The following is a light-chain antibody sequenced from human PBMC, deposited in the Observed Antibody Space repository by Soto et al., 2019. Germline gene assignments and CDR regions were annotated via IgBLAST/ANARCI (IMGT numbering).Light chain of an antibody. CDR3: AAWDDSLSGAYV. CDR2: RNN. CDR1: SSNIGGNY. Sequence: QSVLTQPPSESGTPGQRVTISCAGSSSNIGGNYVYWYQQLPGVAPKLLIYRNNQRPSGVPDRFSGSKSGTSASLAISGLRSEDEADNFCAAWDDSLSGAYVFGTGRKVIVL. V-gene: IGLV1-47*01. J-gene: IGLJ1*01.